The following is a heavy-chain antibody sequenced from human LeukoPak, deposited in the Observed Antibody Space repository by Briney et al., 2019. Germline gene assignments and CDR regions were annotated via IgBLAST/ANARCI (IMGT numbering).Heavy chain of an antibody. CDR2: IGTAGDP. D-gene: IGHD5-18*01. CDR1: GFTFSNYD. J-gene: IGHJ4*02. Sequence: GGSLRLSCAASGFTFSNYDMHWVRQATGKGLEWVSAIGTAGDPYYPGSVKGRFTISRENAKNSLYLQMNSLRAGDTAVYYCARAVGTAMAHTYYFDYWGQGTLVTVSS. CDR3: ARAVGTAMAHTYYFDY. V-gene: IGHV3-13*05.